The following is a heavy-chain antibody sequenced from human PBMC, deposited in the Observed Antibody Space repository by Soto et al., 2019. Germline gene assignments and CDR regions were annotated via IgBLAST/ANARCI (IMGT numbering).Heavy chain of an antibody. J-gene: IGHJ4*02. CDR3: ARWAGQVRDYGGPFDY. D-gene: IGHD4-17*01. CDR1: GERFITYG. CDR2: ISTYNTNT. V-gene: IGHV1-18*04. Sequence: QVQLVQSGAEVKNPGASVTVSCKASGERFITYGISWVRQAPGQGLEWMGWISTYNTNTNYAPKFQGRLLLTTDTSTTTAHMELRSLRPGDTAVYYCARWAGQVRDYGGPFDYWGQGTLVTVSS.